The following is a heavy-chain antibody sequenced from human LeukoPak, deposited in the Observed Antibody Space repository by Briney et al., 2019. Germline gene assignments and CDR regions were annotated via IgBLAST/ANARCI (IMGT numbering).Heavy chain of an antibody. Sequence: GGSLRLSCAASGFTFSSYGMHWVRQAPGKGLEWVAFIRYDGSNKYYADSVKGRFTISRDNAENSLYLQMNSLRAEDTAVYYCARVGSTDDYWGQGTLVTVSS. CDR1: GFTFSSYG. D-gene: IGHD1-26*01. J-gene: IGHJ4*02. CDR2: IRYDGSNK. V-gene: IGHV3-30*02. CDR3: ARVGSTDDY.